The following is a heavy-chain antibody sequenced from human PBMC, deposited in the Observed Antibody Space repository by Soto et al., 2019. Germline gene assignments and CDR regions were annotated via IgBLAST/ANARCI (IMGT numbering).Heavy chain of an antibody. D-gene: IGHD3-3*01. CDR1: SDSLSSYY. J-gene: IGHJ5*02. Sequence: TETLALTCAVSSDSLSSYYRSWIRQPPGKGLEWIGYIHYTGSTNSNPYLKSRVTISIEPYRNQFSLRLRSVTAADTAVYYCAAGDYFTFFSCKQMKWLDPCCPGPLVTV. V-gene: IGHV4-59*03. CDR2: IHYTGST. CDR3: AAGDYFTFFSCKQMKWLDP.